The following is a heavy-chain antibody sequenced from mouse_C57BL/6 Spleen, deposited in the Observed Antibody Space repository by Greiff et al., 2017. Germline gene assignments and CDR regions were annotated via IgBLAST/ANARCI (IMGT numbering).Heavy chain of an antibody. Sequence: VQLQESGAELVKPGASVKISCKASGYAFSSYWMNWVKQRPGKGLEWIGQINPGDGDTNYNGKFKGKATLTADKSSSTAYMQLSSLTSEDSAVYFCARRTDYGSSAMDDWGQGTSVTVSS. CDR1: GYAFSSYW. CDR2: INPGDGDT. CDR3: ARRTDYGSSAMDD. D-gene: IGHD1-1*01. J-gene: IGHJ4*01. V-gene: IGHV1-80*01.